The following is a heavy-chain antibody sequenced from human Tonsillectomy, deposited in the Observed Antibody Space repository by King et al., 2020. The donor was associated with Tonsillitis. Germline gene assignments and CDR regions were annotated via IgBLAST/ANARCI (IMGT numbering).Heavy chain of an antibody. CDR1: GFTFSNYW. CDR3: ARDSYYDFWSGYSYSSSWSDNWFDP. V-gene: IGHV3-7*01. CDR2: IKQDGSEK. J-gene: IGHJ5*02. Sequence: VQLVESGGGLVQPGGSLRLSCAASGFTFSNYWMSWVRQAPGKGLEWVANIKQDGSEKYYVDSVKGRCTISRDNAKNSLYLQMNSLRAEDTAVYYCARDSYYDFWSGYSYSSSWSDNWFDPWGQGTLVTVSS. D-gene: IGHD3-3*01.